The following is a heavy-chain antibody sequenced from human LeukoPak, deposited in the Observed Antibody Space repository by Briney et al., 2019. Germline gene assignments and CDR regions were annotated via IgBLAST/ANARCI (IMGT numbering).Heavy chain of an antibody. D-gene: IGHD6-13*01. CDR2: ISSGSNDI. Sequence: PGGSLRLSCAGSGFTFRSYSMNGVRQAPGKGREGVSFISSGSNDIYYADSLKGRFTISRDNAKNSLYLEMNSLRAEDTAVYFCARSIGAAYFDNWGQGTLVTVSS. V-gene: IGHV3-21*01. J-gene: IGHJ4*02. CDR1: GFTFRSYS. CDR3: ARSIGAAYFDN.